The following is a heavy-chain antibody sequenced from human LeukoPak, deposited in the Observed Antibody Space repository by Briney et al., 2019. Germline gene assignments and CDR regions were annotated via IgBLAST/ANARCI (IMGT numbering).Heavy chain of an antibody. J-gene: IGHJ4*02. D-gene: IGHD1-26*01. V-gene: IGHV3-21*01. CDR3: AREGSGSHRGHFVY. CDR1: GFTFRSYS. CDR2: ITSSGSYI. Sequence: PGGSLRLSCAASGFTFRSYSMNWVRQAPGKGLEWVSSITSSGSYIYYTDSVQGRFTISRDNAENSLYLQMNSLRADDTAVYYCAREGSGSHRGHFVYWGQGTLVTVSS.